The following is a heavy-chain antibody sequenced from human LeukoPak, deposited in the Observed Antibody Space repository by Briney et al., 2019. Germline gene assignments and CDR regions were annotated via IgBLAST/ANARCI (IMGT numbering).Heavy chain of an antibody. CDR1: GGSFSGYY. V-gene: IGHV4-34*01. J-gene: IGHJ4*02. CDR2: INHSGST. CDR3: ARDLFASNYYDSSGYLDYFDY. Sequence: PSETLSLTCAVYGGSFSGYYWSWIRQPPGKGLEWIGEINHSGSTNYNPSLKSRVTISVDTSKNQFSLKLSSVTAADTAVYYCARDLFASNYYDSSGYLDYFDYWGQGTLVTVSS. D-gene: IGHD3-22*01.